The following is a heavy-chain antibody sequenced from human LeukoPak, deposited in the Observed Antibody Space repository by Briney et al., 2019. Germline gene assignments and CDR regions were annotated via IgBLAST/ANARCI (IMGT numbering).Heavy chain of an antibody. Sequence: GGSLRLSCAASGFIFSSYWMSWVRQAPGKGLEWVANIKQDGSEKYYVDSMKGRFTISRDNAKNSLYLQMNSLGAEDTAVYYCAKDEKRSGYSYGYWGQGTLVTVSS. CDR2: IKQDGSEK. D-gene: IGHD5-18*01. CDR1: GFIFSSYW. V-gene: IGHV3-7*03. CDR3: AKDEKRSGYSYGY. J-gene: IGHJ4*02.